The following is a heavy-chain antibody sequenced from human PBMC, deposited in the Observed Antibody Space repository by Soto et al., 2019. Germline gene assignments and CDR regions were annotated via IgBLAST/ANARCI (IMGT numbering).Heavy chain of an antibody. CDR2: ISYDGSNK. J-gene: IGHJ6*02. D-gene: IGHD6-13*01. Sequence: QVQLVESGGGVVQPGRSLRLSCAASGFTFSSYAMHWVRQAPGKGLEWVAVISYDGSNKYYADSVKGRFTISRDNSKNTLYLQMTSLRAEDTAVYYCARGRGSWSRSNGMDVWGQGTTVTVSS. V-gene: IGHV3-30-3*01. CDR3: ARGRGSWSRSNGMDV. CDR1: GFTFSSYA.